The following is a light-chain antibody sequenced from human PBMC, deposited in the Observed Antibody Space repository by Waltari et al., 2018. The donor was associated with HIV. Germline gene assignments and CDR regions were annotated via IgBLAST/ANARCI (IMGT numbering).Light chain of an antibody. J-gene: IGLJ3*02. CDR3: ETWDSSTWV. CDR1: RGLSSNL. Sequence: QPVLTQSSSASASLGSSVKLTCTLLRGLSSNLLARHQQPPGKAPRYLMKLEGGGCYNKGSGVPDRFSGSSSGADRYLTSSNLQFEDEADYYCETWDSSTWVFGGGTKLTVL. V-gene: IGLV4-60*02. CDR2: LEGGGCY.